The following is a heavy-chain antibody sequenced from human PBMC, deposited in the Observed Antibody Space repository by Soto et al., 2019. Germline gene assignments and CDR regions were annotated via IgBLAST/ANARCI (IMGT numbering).Heavy chain of an antibody. CDR3: ARAMGGAGRRAGMDV. CDR1: GFTFSNYA. D-gene: IGHD1-26*01. J-gene: IGHJ6*02. V-gene: IGHV3-23*01. Sequence: EVQLLESGGGLVQPGGSLRLSCAASGFTFSNYAMSWVGQAPGKGLEWVSAISASGGTPYYADSVKGRFPISRANSKNTRDLPKNSLSAEDTAVYYCARAMGGAGRRAGMDVRAQGSTVTVSS. CDR2: ISASGGTP.